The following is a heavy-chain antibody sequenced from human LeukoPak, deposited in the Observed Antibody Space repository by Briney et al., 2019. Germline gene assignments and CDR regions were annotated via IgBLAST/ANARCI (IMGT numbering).Heavy chain of an antibody. CDR3: ARGLHYYVAMDV. J-gene: IGHJ6*02. Sequence: SGGSLRLSCEASGFTFSAYAMTWVRQAPGQGLEWVSSIGSDNKPHYSESVKGRFAISRDNTKSMLFLQLNSLRAEDTALYYCARGLHYYVAMDVWGQGTTVTVSS. D-gene: IGHD3-10*02. V-gene: IGHV3-23*05. CDR1: GFTFSAYA. CDR2: IGSDNKP.